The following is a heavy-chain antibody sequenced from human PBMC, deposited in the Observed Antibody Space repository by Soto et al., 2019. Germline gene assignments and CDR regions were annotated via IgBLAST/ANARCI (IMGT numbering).Heavy chain of an antibody. CDR2: IYYDGDK. Sequence: QITLKESGPTLVKPTQTLTLTCTFSGFSLSTSGVGVSWIRQPPGKALEWLVLIYYDGDKRYNPSLKSRLTITKDTSKNQVVLTMTNKDPVDTATYYCAHATYGSENYYVDYWGQGTLVAVSS. V-gene: IGHV2-5*02. J-gene: IGHJ4*02. CDR1: GFSLSTSGVG. D-gene: IGHD3-10*01. CDR3: AHATYGSENYYVDY.